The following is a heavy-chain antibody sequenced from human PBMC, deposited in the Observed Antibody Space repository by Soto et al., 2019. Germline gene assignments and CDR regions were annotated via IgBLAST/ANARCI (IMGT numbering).Heavy chain of an antibody. V-gene: IGHV4-39*01. CDR1: GGSISSSSYY. D-gene: IGHD2-15*01. J-gene: IGHJ6*02. CDR3: ARLLVVVVIDSDGMDV. Sequence: QLQLQESGPGLVKPSETLSLTCTVSGGSISSSSYYWGWIRQPPGKGLEWIGSIYYSGSTYYNPSLMRRVTISVDTSKNQFSLKLSSVTAADTAVYYCARLLVVVVIDSDGMDVWGQGTTVTVSS. CDR2: IYYSGST.